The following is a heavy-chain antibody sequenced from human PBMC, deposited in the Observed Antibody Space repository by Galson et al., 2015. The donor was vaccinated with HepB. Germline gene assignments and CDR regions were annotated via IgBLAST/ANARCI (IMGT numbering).Heavy chain of an antibody. D-gene: IGHD3-10*01. CDR3: ARSSELLDAFDI. CDR1: GFTFSSYG. CDR2: IWYDGSNK. J-gene: IGHJ3*02. Sequence: SLRLSCAASGFTFSSYGMHWVRQAPGKGLEWVAVIWYDGSNKYYADSVKGRFTISRDNSKNTLYLQMNSLRAEDTAVYYCARSSELLDAFDIWGQGTMVTVSS. V-gene: IGHV3-33*08.